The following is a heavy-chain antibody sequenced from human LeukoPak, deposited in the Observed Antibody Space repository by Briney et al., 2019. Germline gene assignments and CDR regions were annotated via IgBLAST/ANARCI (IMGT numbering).Heavy chain of an antibody. V-gene: IGHV3-30-3*01. Sequence: PGGSLRLSCAASGFTFSSYAMHWVRQAPGKGLEWVAVISYDGSNKYYADSVKGRFTISRDNSKNTLYLQMNSLRAEDTAVYYCARDESGWPDYWGQGTLVTVSS. D-gene: IGHD6-19*01. CDR2: ISYDGSNK. CDR1: GFTFSSYA. J-gene: IGHJ4*02. CDR3: ARDESGWPDY.